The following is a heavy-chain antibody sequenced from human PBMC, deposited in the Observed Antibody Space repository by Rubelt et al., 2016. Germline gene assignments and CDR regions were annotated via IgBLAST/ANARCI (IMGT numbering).Heavy chain of an antibody. D-gene: IGHD3-9*01. CDR2: INHSGTT. J-gene: IGHJ3*02. CDR3: ARSVGSTIPLSAFDI. Sequence: QVQLQQRGAGLLKPSETLSLTCAVYGGSLSGYYWGWIRQPPGKGLEWIGDINHSGTTNYNPSLKSRVTISPDTSKNPFSLKLHSVTAAGTAGYYRARSVGSTIPLSAFDIWGQGTMVTVSS. V-gene: IGHV4-34*01. CDR1: GGSLSGYY.